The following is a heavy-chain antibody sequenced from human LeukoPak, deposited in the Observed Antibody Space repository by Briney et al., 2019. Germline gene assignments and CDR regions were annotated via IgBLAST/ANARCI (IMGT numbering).Heavy chain of an antibody. Sequence: PSETLSLTCTVSGGSISSYYWSWIRQPPGKGLEWIGYIYYSGSTNYNTSLKSRVTISVDTSKNQFSLKLRSVTAADTAVYYCARAMLYYYGSGSYWGTFDYWGQGTLVTVSS. CDR2: IYYSGST. V-gene: IGHV4-59*01. CDR1: GGSISSYY. CDR3: ARAMLYYYGSGSYWGTFDY. D-gene: IGHD3-10*01. J-gene: IGHJ4*02.